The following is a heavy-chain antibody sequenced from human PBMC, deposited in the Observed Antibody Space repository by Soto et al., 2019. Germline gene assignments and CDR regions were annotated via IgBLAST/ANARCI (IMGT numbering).Heavy chain of an antibody. Sequence: QVQLVQSGGGVVQPGRSLSLSCEASGSTFSNYDMDWVRQAPGKGLEWVAIISFDGSKTYYVDSVKGRFTVSRDNSKNTLFLQMNSLRPDDTATYYCVREGYSGSYAAFWGQGSLVTVSS. D-gene: IGHD1-26*01. CDR1: GSTFSNYD. CDR2: ISFDGSKT. V-gene: IGHV3-30*03. CDR3: VREGYSGSYAAF. J-gene: IGHJ4*02.